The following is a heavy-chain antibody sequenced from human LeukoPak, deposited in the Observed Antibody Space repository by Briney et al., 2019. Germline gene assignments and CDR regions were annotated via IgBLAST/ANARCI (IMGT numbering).Heavy chain of an antibody. Sequence: GRSLRLSCAASGFTFSSYAMSWVRQAPGKGLEWVSAISGSGGSTYYADSVKGRFTISRDNSKNTLYLQMNSLRAEDTAVYYCANHGYSSRNFQHWGQGTLVTVSS. CDR2: ISGSGGST. V-gene: IGHV3-23*01. CDR3: ANHGYSSRNFQH. CDR1: GFTFSSYA. J-gene: IGHJ1*01. D-gene: IGHD6-13*01.